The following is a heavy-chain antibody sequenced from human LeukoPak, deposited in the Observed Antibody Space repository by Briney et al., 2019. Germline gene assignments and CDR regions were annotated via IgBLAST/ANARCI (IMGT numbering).Heavy chain of an antibody. CDR1: VFTFSSFW. Sequence: GGSLRLSCAASVFTFSSFWMHWVRHAPGKGLVWVSRINTDGSSANYADSVKGRFPISRDNAKNPLYLQMNSLRAEDKAVYYCARGDSRAYYPRWAFSIWGQGKMVTVSS. D-gene: IGHD3-22*01. V-gene: IGHV3-74*01. J-gene: IGHJ3*02. CDR3: ARGDSRAYYPRWAFSI. CDR2: INTDGSSA.